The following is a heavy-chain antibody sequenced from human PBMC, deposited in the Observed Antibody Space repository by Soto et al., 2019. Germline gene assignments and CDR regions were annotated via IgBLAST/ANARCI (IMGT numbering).Heavy chain of an antibody. D-gene: IGHD4-4*01. J-gene: IGHJ6*02. Sequence: QVQLVQSGAEVKKPGASVKVSCKASGYTFTSYGISWVRQAPGQGLEWLGWISAYNGNTNYAQKRQGRVTMTTDTSTSTAYMELRSLRSDDTAVYYCARDGGHDYTAKAYYYCYYGMDVWGQGTKVTVSS. CDR1: GYTFTSYG. CDR3: ARDGGHDYTAKAYYYCYYGMDV. CDR2: ISAYNGNT. V-gene: IGHV1-18*01.